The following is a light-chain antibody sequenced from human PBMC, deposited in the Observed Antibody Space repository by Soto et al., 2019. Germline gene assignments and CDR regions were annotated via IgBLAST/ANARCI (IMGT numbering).Light chain of an antibody. Sequence: QSVQTQPASVSGSPGQSITISCTGTSSDVGGYNYVSWYQQHPGKAPKLMIYEVSNRPSGVSNRFSGSKSGNTASLTISGLQAEDEADYYCSSYTSSSTLGVFGGGTKLTVL. V-gene: IGLV2-14*01. CDR2: EVS. CDR1: SSDVGGYNY. CDR3: SSYTSSSTLGV. J-gene: IGLJ2*01.